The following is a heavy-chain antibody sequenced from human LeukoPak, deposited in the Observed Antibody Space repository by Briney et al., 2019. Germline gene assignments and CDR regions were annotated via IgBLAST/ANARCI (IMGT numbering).Heavy chain of an antibody. D-gene: IGHD2-21*02. V-gene: IGHV4-59*08. J-gene: IGHJ4*02. CDR3: ARHLASCGSDCYLDYFDY. Sequence: PSETLSLTCTVSGGSISSYFWSWIRQPPGKGLEWIGYIYYSGSTNYNPSLKSRVTISVDTSKNQFSRKLSSVTAADTAVYYCARHLASCGSDCYLDYFDYWGQGTLVTVSS. CDR2: IYYSGST. CDR1: GGSISSYF.